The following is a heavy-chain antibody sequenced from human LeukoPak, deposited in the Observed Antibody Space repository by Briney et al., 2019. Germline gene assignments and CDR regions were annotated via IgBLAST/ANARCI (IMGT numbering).Heavy chain of an antibody. D-gene: IGHD3-9*01. CDR2: MSGSGSST. V-gene: IGHV3-23*01. CDR1: GFIFSDYA. Sequence: GGSLRLSCAACGFIFSDYAMSGVRQAPGKGLEWVSGMSGSGSSTYYADSVKGRFTISRDNSMTTLYLKMNSLRADATAIYYSAKSWSCPRYFDWLCYFDYWGQGSLVTVSS. J-gene: IGHJ4*02. CDR3: AKSWSCPRYFDWLCYFDY.